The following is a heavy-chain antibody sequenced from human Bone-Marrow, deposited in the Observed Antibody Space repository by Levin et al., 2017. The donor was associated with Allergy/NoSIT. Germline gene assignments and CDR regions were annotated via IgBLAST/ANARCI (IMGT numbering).Heavy chain of an antibody. CDR2: FYDTGSA. CDR1: GGSITTYY. V-gene: IGHV4-59*01. J-gene: IGHJ6*02. CDR3: ARVRMDYYYGLDV. D-gene: IGHD4/OR15-4a*01. Sequence: SQTLSLTCTVSGGSITTYYWTWLRQPPGKGLEWIGYFYDTGSAKYNPSLKSRVTISVDTSKKQFSLKLSSVTAADTAVYYCARVRMDYYYGLDVWGRGTTVTVSS.